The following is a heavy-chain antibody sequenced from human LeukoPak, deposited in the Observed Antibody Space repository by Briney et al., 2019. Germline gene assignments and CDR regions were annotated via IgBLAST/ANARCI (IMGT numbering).Heavy chain of an antibody. D-gene: IGHD3-10*01. CDR3: ARALYYYGSGSYYNPPYYYYYGMDV. CDR2: IYYSGST. CDR1: GGSISSYY. V-gene: IGHV4-59*01. J-gene: IGHJ6*02. Sequence: AETLCLTCTVSGGSISSYYWSWIRQPPGKGLEWIGYIYYSGSTNYNPSLKSRVTISVDTSKNQFSLKLSSVTAADTAVYYCARALYYYGSGSYYNPPYYYYYGMDVWGRGTTDSVSS.